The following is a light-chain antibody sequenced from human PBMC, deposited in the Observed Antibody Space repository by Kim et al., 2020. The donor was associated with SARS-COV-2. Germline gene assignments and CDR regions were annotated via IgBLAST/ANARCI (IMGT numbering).Light chain of an antibody. Sequence: QSVLTQPPSVSAAPGQKVTISCSGSSSNIENNYVSWYQQFPGTAPKLLIYDNNNRPSGIPDRFSGSKSGTSATLGITGVQTGDEADYYCGTWDSSLSAAVFGGGTKLTVL. V-gene: IGLV1-51*01. CDR2: DNN. J-gene: IGLJ3*02. CDR1: SSNIENNY. CDR3: GTWDSSLSAAV.